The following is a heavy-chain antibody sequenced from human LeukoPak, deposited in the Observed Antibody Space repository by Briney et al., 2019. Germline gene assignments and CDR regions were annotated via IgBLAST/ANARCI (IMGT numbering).Heavy chain of an antibody. D-gene: IGHD3-10*01. V-gene: IGHV4-59*12. Sequence: SETLSLTCTVYDGSISNYYWSWIRQSAGKGLEWIGYIYYSGSTNYNPSLKSRVTISVDTSKNQFSLRLSSVTAADTAVYYCAREWFGDRAFDIWGQGTMVTVSS. J-gene: IGHJ3*02. CDR2: IYYSGST. CDR1: DGSISNYY. CDR3: AREWFGDRAFDI.